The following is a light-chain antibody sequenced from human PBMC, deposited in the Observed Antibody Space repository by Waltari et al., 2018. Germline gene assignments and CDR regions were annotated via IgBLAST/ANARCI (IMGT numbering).Light chain of an antibody. CDR1: SDDVGGYDY. Sequence: QSALTQPASVSGSPGQSITISCTGTSDDVGGYDYVPWYQHHPGKAPKLIIYDFSDRPSGVSNRFSGSRSANTASLAISGLQAEDEAHYYCGSYTSSDTWIFGGGTKLTVL. J-gene: IGLJ2*01. CDR2: DFS. CDR3: GSYTSSDTWI. V-gene: IGLV2-14*03.